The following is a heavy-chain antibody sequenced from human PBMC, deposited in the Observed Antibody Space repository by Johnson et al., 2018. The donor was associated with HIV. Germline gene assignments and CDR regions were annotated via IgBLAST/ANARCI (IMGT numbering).Heavy chain of an antibody. V-gene: IGHV3-30*03. D-gene: IGHD5-24*01. Sequence: QVQLVESGGGVVQPGRSLRLSCAASGFTFSSYGMHWVSQAPGKGLEWVSVTLYVGSNKYYADSVKGRFTISRDNSKNTLYVQMSSLRAADTAVYYCARGQGRWLQLYHAFDIWGPGTVVTVSS. J-gene: IGHJ3*02. CDR3: ARGQGRWLQLYHAFDI. CDR2: TLYVGSNK. CDR1: GFTFSSYG.